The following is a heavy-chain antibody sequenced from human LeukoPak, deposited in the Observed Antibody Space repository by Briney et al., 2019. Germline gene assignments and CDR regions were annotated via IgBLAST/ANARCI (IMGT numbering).Heavy chain of an antibody. CDR3: AKDQYYYGSGSDY. J-gene: IGHJ4*02. D-gene: IGHD3-10*01. CDR2: IRYVGSNK. CDR1: GFTFSSYG. V-gene: IGHV3-30*02. Sequence: GGSLRLSCAASGFTFSSYGMHWVRQAPGKGLEWVAFIRYVGSNKYYADSVKGRFTISRDNSKNTLYLQMNSLRAEDTAVYYCAKDQYYYGSGSDYWGQGTLVTVSS.